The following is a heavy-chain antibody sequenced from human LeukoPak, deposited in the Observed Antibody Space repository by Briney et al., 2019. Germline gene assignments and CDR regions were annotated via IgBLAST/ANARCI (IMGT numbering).Heavy chain of an antibody. CDR3: ARGISMEVITPYYFDY. Sequence: SQTLSLTCTVSGGSISSGDYYRSWIRQPPGKGLEWIGYIYYSGSTYYNPSLKSRVTISVDTSKNQFSLKLSSVTAADTAVYYCARGISMEVITPYYFDYWGQGTLVTVSS. D-gene: IGHD3-22*01. CDR1: GGSISSGDYY. J-gene: IGHJ4*02. CDR2: IYYSGST. V-gene: IGHV4-30-4*08.